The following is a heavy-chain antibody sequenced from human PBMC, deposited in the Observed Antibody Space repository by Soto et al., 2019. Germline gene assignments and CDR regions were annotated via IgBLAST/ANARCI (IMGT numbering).Heavy chain of an antibody. CDR3: ARHSSSWSDAFDI. V-gene: IGHV1-18*01. J-gene: IGHJ3*02. CDR1: GYTFTSYG. Sequence: GASVKVSCKASGYTFTSYGISWVRQAPGQGLEWMGWISAYNGNTNYAQKLQGRVTMTTDTSTSTTYMELRSLRSDDTAMYYCARHSSSWSDAFDIWGQGTMVTVSS. CDR2: ISAYNGNT. D-gene: IGHD6-13*01.